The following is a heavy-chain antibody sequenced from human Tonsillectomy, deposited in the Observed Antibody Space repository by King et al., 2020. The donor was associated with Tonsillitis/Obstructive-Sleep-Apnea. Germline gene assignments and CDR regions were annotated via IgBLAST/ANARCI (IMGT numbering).Heavy chain of an antibody. D-gene: IGHD2-2*02. Sequence: QLVQSGAEVKKPGSSVKVSCKASGGTFSSYAISWVRQAPGQGLEWMGGIIPILGIANYAQKFQGRVTITADKSTSTAYMELSSLGSEDTAVYYCAREGYCSSTSCYRGVAFDIWGQGTMVTVSS. CDR2: IIPILGIA. J-gene: IGHJ3*02. CDR1: GGTFSSYA. CDR3: AREGYCSSTSCYRGVAFDI. V-gene: IGHV1-69*10.